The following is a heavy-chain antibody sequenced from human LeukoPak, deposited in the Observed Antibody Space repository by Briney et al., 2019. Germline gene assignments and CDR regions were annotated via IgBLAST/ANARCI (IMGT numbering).Heavy chain of an antibody. CDR1: GGSISSGSYY. D-gene: IGHD2-2*01. CDR2: IYYSGST. J-gene: IGHJ4*02. V-gene: IGHV4-61*01. CDR3: ARDYQRQLYLYYFDY. Sequence: PSQTLSLTCTVSGGSISSGSYYWSWIRQPAGKGLEWIGYIYYSGSTNYNPSLKSRVTISVDTSKNQFSLKLSSVTAADTAVYYCARDYQRQLYLYYFDYWGQGTLVTVSS.